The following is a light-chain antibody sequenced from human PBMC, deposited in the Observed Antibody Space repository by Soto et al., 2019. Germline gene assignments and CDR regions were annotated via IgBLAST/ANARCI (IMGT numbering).Light chain of an antibody. CDR2: DAS. Sequence: DIQMTQSPSTLSASVGDRVTITCRASQSISSWLAWYQQKPGKAPKLLIYDASSLESGVPSRFSGSGSGTEFTLTISSLQPDHFATYYCQQYNSYWTLGQGTNVDIK. CDR3: QQYNSYWT. V-gene: IGKV1-5*01. J-gene: IGKJ1*01. CDR1: QSISSW.